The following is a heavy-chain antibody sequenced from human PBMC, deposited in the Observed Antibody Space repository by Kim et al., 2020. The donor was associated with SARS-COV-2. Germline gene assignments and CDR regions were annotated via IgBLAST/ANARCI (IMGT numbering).Heavy chain of an antibody. D-gene: IGHD1-7*01. Sequence: TEHATPVKGRFTIPRDDSKKTLYLQMNSLKTEDKAVYYCTTDGYNWNLAPWGQGTLVTVSS. CDR3: TTDGYNWNLAP. V-gene: IGHV3-15*01. CDR2: T. J-gene: IGHJ5*02.